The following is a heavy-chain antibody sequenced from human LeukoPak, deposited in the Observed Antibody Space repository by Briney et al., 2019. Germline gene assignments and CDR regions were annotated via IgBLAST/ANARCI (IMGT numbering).Heavy chain of an antibody. CDR2: VSISGST. V-gene: IGHV4-61*02. J-gene: IGHJ4*02. D-gene: IGHD3-22*01. CDR1: GGSISGGNYY. Sequence: SQTLSLTCSVSGGSISGGNYYWSCIRQPAGGRLEWGWRVSISGSTNYNPSLKSRGTISVDTSKNQFSLKLSSVAAADTAVDYCARDAPYSIGYYYFDYWGQGTLVTVSS. CDR3: ARDAPYSIGYYYFDY.